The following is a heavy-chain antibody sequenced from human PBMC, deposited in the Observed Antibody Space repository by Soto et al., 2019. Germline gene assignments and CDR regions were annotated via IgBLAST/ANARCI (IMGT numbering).Heavy chain of an antibody. V-gene: IGHV5-51*01. CDR1: GYTFIHYW. J-gene: IGHJ4*02. CDR3: ARFIVGATNDYFDN. D-gene: IGHD1-26*01. CDR2: IYPAVSDA. Sequence: GESLKISCKTSGYTFIHYWVGWVRQLPGKGLEWMGLIYPAVSDATYGPSFQGQVTLSVDKSTDTAYLQWSSLRPSDTAMYYCARFIVGATNDYFDNWGQGTLVTVSS.